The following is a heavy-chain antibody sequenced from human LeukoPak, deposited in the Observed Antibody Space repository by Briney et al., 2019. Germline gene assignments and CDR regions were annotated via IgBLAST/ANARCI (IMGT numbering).Heavy chain of an antibody. CDR3: AREYYDYVWGSYRYTPFRY. CDR2: IYSGGST. CDR1: GFTVSSNY. Sequence: GGSLRLSCAASGFTVSSNYMSWVRQAPGKGLEWVSVIYSGGSTYYADSVKGRFTISRDNSKNTLYLQMNSLRAEDTAVYYCAREYYDYVWGSYRYTPFRYWGQGTLVTVSS. V-gene: IGHV3-66*01. D-gene: IGHD3-16*02. J-gene: IGHJ4*02.